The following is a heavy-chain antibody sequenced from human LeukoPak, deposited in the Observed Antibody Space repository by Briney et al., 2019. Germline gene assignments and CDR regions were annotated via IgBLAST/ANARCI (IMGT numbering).Heavy chain of an antibody. CDR1: GFTVSSNY. Sequence: GGSLRLSCAASGFTVSSNYMSWVRQAPGKGLEWVSVIYSGGSTYYADSVKGRFTIFRDNSKNTLYLQMNSLRAEDTAVYYCARVEGGYSYGYLDYWGQGTLVTVSS. CDR3: ARVEGGYSYGYLDY. J-gene: IGHJ4*02. CDR2: IYSGGST. D-gene: IGHD5-18*01. V-gene: IGHV3-53*01.